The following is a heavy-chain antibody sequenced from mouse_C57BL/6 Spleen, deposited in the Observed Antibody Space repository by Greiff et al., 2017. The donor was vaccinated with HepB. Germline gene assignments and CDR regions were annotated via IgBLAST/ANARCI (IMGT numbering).Heavy chain of an antibody. CDR3: ARMEDYYGSSYRYYAMDY. Sequence: EVKLVESGGGLVKPGGSLKLSCAASGFTFSDYGMHWVRQAPEKGLEWVAYISSGSSTIYYADTVKGRFTISRDNAKNTLFLQMTSLRSEDTAMYYCARMEDYYGSSYRYYAMDYWGQGTSVTVSS. J-gene: IGHJ4*01. D-gene: IGHD1-1*01. V-gene: IGHV5-17*01. CDR1: GFTFSDYG. CDR2: ISSGSSTI.